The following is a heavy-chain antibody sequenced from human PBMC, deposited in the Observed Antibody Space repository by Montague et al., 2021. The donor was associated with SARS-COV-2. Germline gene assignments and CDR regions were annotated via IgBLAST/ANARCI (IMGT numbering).Heavy chain of an antibody. D-gene: IGHD2-15*01. J-gene: IGHJ5*02. CDR2: ISGSGGST. CDR1: GFTFSSYA. V-gene: IGHV3-23*01. CDR3: AKRYCSGGSCYSGFDP. Sequence: SLRLSCAASGFTFSSYAMSWVRQAPGKGLEWVLAISGSGGSTYYADFVKGRFTISRDNSKNTLYLQMNSLRAEDTAVYYCAKRYCSGGSCYSGFDPWGQGTLVTVSS.